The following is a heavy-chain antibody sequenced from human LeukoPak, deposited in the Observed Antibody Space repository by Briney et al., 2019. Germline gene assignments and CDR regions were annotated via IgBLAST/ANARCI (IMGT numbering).Heavy chain of an antibody. J-gene: IGHJ3*02. V-gene: IGHV4-39*01. CDR2: LYSGGLT. D-gene: IGHD6-19*01. CDR3: ASGGYSSGWYGSFDI. Sequence: SETLSLTCTVSGASISSSDYYWGWIRPPPEKALEWIGSLYSGGLTYYNPSLKSRVTISVDTSKNQFSLKVTSVTAADTAVYSCASGGYSSGWYGSFDIWGQWTVVTVSS. CDR1: GASISSSDYY.